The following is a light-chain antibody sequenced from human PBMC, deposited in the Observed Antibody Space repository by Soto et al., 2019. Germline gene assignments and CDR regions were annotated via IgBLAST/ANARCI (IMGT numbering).Light chain of an antibody. CDR1: QGIGDD. CDR3: LQHNTYPWT. J-gene: IGKJ1*01. V-gene: IGKV1-17*01. Sequence: DIQLTQSPSSLSASVGDRVIITCRASQGIGDDLGWYQQKPGKAPKRLIYAASSLQSGVQSRFSGNGSGTDYTLTISSLQPDDFASYYCLQHNTYPWTFVPGTKVEV. CDR2: AAS.